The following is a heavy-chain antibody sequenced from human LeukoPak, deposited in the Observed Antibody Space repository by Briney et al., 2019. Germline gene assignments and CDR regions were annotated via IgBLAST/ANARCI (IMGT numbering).Heavy chain of an antibody. CDR3: ARVRSDYGDYGELDY. D-gene: IGHD4-17*01. V-gene: IGHV1-2*02. CDR1: GYTFTSYG. J-gene: IGHJ4*02. Sequence: ASVKVSCKASGYTFTSYGISWVRQAPGQGLEWMGWINPNSGGTNYAQKFQGRVTMTRDTSISTAYMELSRLRSDDTAVYYCARVRSDYGDYGELDYWGQGTLVTVSS. CDR2: INPNSGGT.